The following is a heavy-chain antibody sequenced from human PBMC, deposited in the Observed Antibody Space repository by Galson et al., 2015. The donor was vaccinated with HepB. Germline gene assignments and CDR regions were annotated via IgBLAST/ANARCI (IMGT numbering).Heavy chain of an antibody. D-gene: IGHD2-2*01. V-gene: IGHV1-3*01. J-gene: IGHJ6*02. Sequence: SVKVSCKASGYTFTSYAMHWVRQAPGQRLEWMGWINAGNGNTKYSQKFQGRVTITRDTSASTAYMELSSLRSEDTAVYYCASAYCSSTSCYLAYYGMDVWGQGTTVTVSS. CDR2: INAGNGNT. CDR1: GYTFTSYA. CDR3: ASAYCSSTSCYLAYYGMDV.